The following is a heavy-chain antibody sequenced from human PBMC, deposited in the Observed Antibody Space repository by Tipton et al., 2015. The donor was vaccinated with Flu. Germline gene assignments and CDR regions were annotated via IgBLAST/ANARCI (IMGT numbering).Heavy chain of an antibody. V-gene: IGHV1-2*02. D-gene: IGHD2-8*02. J-gene: IGHJ4*02. Sequence: QVQLVQSGAEVQKPGASVKVSCKTSGYTFTDYQMDWVRQAPGQGLEWMGWINPNNGDTFYAQKFHGRVTLTRDTSITTYYMQLTSLRSDDTAVYYCVKHSTAWSVDVWGQGTLVTVSS. CDR2: INPNNGDT. CDR3: VKHSTAWSVDV. CDR1: GYTFTDYQ.